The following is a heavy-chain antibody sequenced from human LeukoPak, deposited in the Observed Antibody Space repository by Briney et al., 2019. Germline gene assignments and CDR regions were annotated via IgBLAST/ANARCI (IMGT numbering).Heavy chain of an antibody. CDR2: ISGSGGST. Sequence: PGGSLRLSCAASGFTFSSYAMSWVRQAPGKGLEWVSAISGSGGSTYYADSVKGRFAISRDNSKNTLYLQMNSLRAEDTAVYYCAKDDYGDYVGALNAFDIWGQGTLVTVSS. CDR3: AKDDYGDYVGALNAFDI. J-gene: IGHJ4*02. V-gene: IGHV3-23*01. CDR1: GFTFSSYA. D-gene: IGHD4-17*01.